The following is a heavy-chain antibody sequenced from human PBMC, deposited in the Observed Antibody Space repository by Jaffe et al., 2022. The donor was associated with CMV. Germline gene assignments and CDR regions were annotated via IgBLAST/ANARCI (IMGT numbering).Heavy chain of an antibody. Sequence: EVQLVESGGGLVQPGRSLRLSCAASGFTFDDYAMHWVRQAPGKGLEWVSGISWNSGSIGYADSVKGRFTISRDNAKNSLYLQMNSLRAEDTALYYCAKGSSSGGYYWYFDLWGRGTLVTVSS. CDR3: AKGSSSGGYYWYFDL. CDR2: ISWNSGSI. CDR1: GFTFDDYA. D-gene: IGHD6-6*01. J-gene: IGHJ2*01. V-gene: IGHV3-9*01.